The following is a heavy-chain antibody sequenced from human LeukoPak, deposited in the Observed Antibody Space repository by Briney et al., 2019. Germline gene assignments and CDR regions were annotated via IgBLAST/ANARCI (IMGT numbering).Heavy chain of an antibody. CDR2: ISERSSYI. CDR3: ASPTRSQNDALAI. CDR1: GFTFSSYS. J-gene: IGHJ3*02. V-gene: IGHV3-21*01. D-gene: IGHD2-15*01. Sequence: PGGSLRLSCAASGFTFSSYSVNWVRQAPGKGLEWVSSISERSSYIYYADSMKGRFTISRDNAKNSLYLQMNSLRAEDTAAYYCASPTRSQNDALAIWGNVTVVTVSS.